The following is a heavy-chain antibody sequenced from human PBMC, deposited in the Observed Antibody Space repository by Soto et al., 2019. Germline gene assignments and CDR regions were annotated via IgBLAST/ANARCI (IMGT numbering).Heavy chain of an antibody. D-gene: IGHD6-13*01. CDR1: GYTFTSYA. V-gene: IGHV1-3*01. CDR2: INAGNGNT. Sequence: ASVKVSCKASGYTFTSYAMHWVRQAPGQRLEWMGWINAGNGNTKYSQKFQGRVTITRDTSASTAYMELSSLRSEDTAVYYCARAPIAAAGTPQWLAPNWFDPWGQGTLVTVSS. CDR3: ARAPIAAAGTPQWLAPNWFDP. J-gene: IGHJ5*02.